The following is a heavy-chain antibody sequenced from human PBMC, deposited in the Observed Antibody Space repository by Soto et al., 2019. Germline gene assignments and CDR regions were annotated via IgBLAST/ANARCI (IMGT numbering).Heavy chain of an antibody. CDR2: IYYSGST. J-gene: IGHJ4*02. CDR3: ARYTDGRATFDY. Sequence: PLLTMSHPSTVSYGSISSSSYYWGWKRQPPGKGLEWIGSIYYSGSTYYNPSLKSRVTISVDTSKNQFSLKLSSVTAADTAVYYCARYTDGRATFDYWGQGTLVTVSS. V-gene: IGHV4-39*01. D-gene: IGHD1-26*01. CDR1: YGSISSSSYY.